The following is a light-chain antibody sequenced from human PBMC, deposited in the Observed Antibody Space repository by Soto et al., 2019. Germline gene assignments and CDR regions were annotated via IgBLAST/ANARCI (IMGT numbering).Light chain of an antibody. V-gene: IGKV1-5*03. Sequence: DIQLTQSPSTLSASEGDRVTITCRASQSIDFWLAWYQQKPGKAPKLLIYKASTLESGVPSRFSGSGSGTEFTLTISSLQPDDFATYYCQQYNSNSFYSFGQGTKLEI. J-gene: IGKJ2*01. CDR2: KAS. CDR3: QQYNSNSFYS. CDR1: QSIDFW.